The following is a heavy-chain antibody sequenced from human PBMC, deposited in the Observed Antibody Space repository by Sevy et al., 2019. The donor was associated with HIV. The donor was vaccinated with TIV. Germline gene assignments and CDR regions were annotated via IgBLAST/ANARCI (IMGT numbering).Heavy chain of an antibody. Sequence: GGSLRLSCAASGFTFSSYAMSWVRQAPGKGLEWVSAISASGGKTYYADSVKGRFTISRDNSKSTFYLQMNSLTAEDTAVYYGAQEPQSSGYVDFDYWGQGTLVTVSS. CDR2: ISASGGKT. CDR3: AQEPQSSGYVDFDY. CDR1: GFTFSSYA. J-gene: IGHJ4*02. D-gene: IGHD3-22*01. V-gene: IGHV3-23*01.